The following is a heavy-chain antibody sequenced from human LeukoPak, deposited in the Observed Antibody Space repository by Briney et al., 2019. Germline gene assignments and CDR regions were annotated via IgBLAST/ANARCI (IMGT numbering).Heavy chain of an antibody. CDR3: ARSLGGDFWSGYSGYYYGMDV. J-gene: IGHJ6*02. V-gene: IGHV4-31*03. CDR2: IYYSGST. Sequence: KPSETLSLTCTVSGGSISSGGYSWSWIRQHPGKGLEWIGYIYYSGSTYYNPSLKSRVTISVDTSKNQFSLKLSSVTAADTAVYYCARSLGGDFWSGYSGYYYGMDVWGQGTTVTVSS. D-gene: IGHD3-3*01. CDR1: GGSISSGGYS.